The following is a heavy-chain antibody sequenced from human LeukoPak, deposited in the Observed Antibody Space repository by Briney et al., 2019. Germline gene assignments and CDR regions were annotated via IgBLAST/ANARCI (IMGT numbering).Heavy chain of an antibody. D-gene: IGHD1-1*01. J-gene: IGHJ4*02. CDR2: IYRRGIT. V-gene: IGHV4-38-2*02. Sequence: KPSETLSLTCTVSSYSISSGYHWGWIRQPPGKGLEWIGNIYRRGITYYNPSLKSRVTMSVDTSKNQFSLKLSSVTAADTAIYYCARVNWVVDYWGQGTLVTVSS. CDR1: SYSISSGYH. CDR3: ARVNWVVDY.